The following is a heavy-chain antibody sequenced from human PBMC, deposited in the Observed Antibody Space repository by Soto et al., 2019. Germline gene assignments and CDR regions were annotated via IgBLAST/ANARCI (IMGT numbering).Heavy chain of an antibody. Sequence: GGSLRLSCAASGFTFSSYSMNWVRQAPGKGLEWVSVINSGGGTYYADSVKGRFTISRDSSKNTLYLQMNSLRAEDTAVYYCARRSGSGSSYYYFDYWGQGTLVTVSS. CDR3: ARRSGSGSSYYYFDY. CDR1: GFTFSSYS. CDR2: INSGGGT. J-gene: IGHJ4*02. V-gene: IGHV3-66*04. D-gene: IGHD3-10*01.